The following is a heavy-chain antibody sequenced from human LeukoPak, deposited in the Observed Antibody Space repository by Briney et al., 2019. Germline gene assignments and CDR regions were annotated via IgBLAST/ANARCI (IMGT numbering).Heavy chain of an antibody. Sequence: GGSLRLSCAASGFTFSSCWMHWVRQAPGKGLVWVSRINSDGSSTSYADSVKGRFTISGDNAKNTLYLQMNSLRAEDTAVYYCAREQTSITLYGMDVWGQGTTVTVSS. J-gene: IGHJ6*02. V-gene: IGHV3-74*01. CDR1: GFTFSSCW. CDR2: INSDGSST. CDR3: AREQTSITLYGMDV. D-gene: IGHD5-24*01.